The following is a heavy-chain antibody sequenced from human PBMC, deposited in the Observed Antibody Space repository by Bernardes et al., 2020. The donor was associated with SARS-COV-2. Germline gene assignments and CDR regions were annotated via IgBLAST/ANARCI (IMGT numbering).Heavy chain of an antibody. J-gene: IGHJ6*02. CDR1: GYTFTGHF. CDR3: AGVEGDYYYGMDV. Sequence: ASVKVACKASGYTFTGHFMYWVRQAPGQGLEWMGWINPNTGGSNYAQKFQGRVTMTRDTSMSTAYMELSRLGSDDTAVYYCAGVEGDYYYGMDVWGQGTTVTVSS. CDR2: INPNTGGS. D-gene: IGHD1-1*01. V-gene: IGHV1-2*02.